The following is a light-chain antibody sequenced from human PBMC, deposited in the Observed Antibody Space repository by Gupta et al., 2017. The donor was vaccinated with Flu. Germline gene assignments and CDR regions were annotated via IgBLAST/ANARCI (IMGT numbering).Light chain of an antibody. Sequence: QSALTQPPSVSGSPGQSVTISCTGTSSDVGSYNRVSWYQQPPGTAPTLMIYDVSNRPAGVPDRFSGSKSGTTASLTISGLQADDDADYYCTSYTSSSTEVFGTGTKLTVL. CDR3: TSYTSSSTEV. J-gene: IGLJ1*01. CDR1: SSDVGSYNR. V-gene: IGLV2-18*02. CDR2: DVS.